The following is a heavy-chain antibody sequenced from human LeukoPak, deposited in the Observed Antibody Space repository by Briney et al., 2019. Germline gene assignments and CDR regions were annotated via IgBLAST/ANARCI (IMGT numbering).Heavy chain of an antibody. CDR1: GFTFSIYG. CDR3: ASPGGYDFWSGPFDY. D-gene: IGHD3-3*01. J-gene: IGHJ4*02. Sequence: GGSLRLSCAASGFTFSIYGMHWVRQAPGKGLEWVAVISYDGSKTYYADSVKGRFTISRDNSKNTLYLQMNSLRAEDTAVYYCASPGGYDFWSGPFDYWGQGTLVTVSS. V-gene: IGHV3-30*03. CDR2: ISYDGSKT.